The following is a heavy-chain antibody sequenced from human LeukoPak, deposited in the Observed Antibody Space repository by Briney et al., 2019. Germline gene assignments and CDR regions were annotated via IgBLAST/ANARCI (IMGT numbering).Heavy chain of an antibody. V-gene: IGHV1-69*13. CDR2: IIPISNTA. J-gene: IGHJ4*02. Sequence: SVKVSCKASGGTFSSHAISWVRLAPGQGLERMGAIIPISNTANYAQKFQGRATITADESTSPAYMELSSLRSADTAVYYCARSAGYSSDWYWGPFDYWGQGTLVSVSS. CDR3: ARSAGYSSDWYWGPFDY. D-gene: IGHD6-19*01. CDR1: GGTFSSHA.